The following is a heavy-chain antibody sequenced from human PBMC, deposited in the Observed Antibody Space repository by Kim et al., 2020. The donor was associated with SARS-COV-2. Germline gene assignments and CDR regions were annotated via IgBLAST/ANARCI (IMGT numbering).Heavy chain of an antibody. J-gene: IGHJ4*02. CDR3: AREPLFGDYIEAYFDY. CDR2: VYSTGKS. CDR1: GSSVSNYY. V-gene: IGHV4-59*02. D-gene: IGHD4-17*01. Sequence: SETLSLTCSVSGSSVSNYYWHWIRQPPGKGLEWIGYVYSTGKSDHNPSLKSRVTMSVDTSERQLSLRLTSMTAADTAVYYCAREPLFGDYIEAYFDYWSQGTLVTVSS.